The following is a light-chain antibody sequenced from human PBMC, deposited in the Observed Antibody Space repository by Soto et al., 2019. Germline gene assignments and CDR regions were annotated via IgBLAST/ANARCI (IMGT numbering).Light chain of an antibody. V-gene: IGKV3-11*01. J-gene: IGKJ2*01. CDR2: AAS. Sequence: DIVLTQSPATLSLSPGERASLSCRASQSVGTSLAWYQQRPGQAPRLLLSAASTRATGVPARFSGSGTGTDFTLTISGLRPEDVAVYYCQQRANWPPRDTFGQGTKLEIK. CDR1: QSVGTS. CDR3: QQRANWPPRDT.